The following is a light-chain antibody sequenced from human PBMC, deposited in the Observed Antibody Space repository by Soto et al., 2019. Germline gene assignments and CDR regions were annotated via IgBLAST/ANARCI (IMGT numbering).Light chain of an antibody. CDR2: DAS. V-gene: IGKV1D-13*01. Sequence: AIQLTQSPSSLSASVGDRVIITCRASQGISSALAWYQHKPGKASKLLIYDASSLERGVPSRFSGSGSGTDFTLTISRLQPEDFATYYCQQFNNFPLTFGGGTKVEIK. CDR3: QQFNNFPLT. J-gene: IGKJ4*01. CDR1: QGISSA.